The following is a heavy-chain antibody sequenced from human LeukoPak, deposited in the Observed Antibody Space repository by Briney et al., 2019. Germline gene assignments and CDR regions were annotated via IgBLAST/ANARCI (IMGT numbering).Heavy chain of an antibody. CDR2: ISSSGSTI. Sequence: GGSLRPSCAASGFTFSDYYMSWIRQAPGKGLEWVSYISSSGSTIYYAGSVKGRFTISRDNAKNSLYLQMNSLRVEDTAVYYCARDFWSGSPDWGQGTLVAVSS. D-gene: IGHD3-3*01. CDR1: GFTFSDYY. V-gene: IGHV3-11*04. CDR3: ARDFWSGSPD. J-gene: IGHJ4*02.